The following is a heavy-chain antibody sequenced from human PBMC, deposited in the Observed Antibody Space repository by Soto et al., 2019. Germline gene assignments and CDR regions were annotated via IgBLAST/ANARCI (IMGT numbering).Heavy chain of an antibody. CDR3: ARGEWGSSGWYDAFDI. CDR2: IYHSGST. Sequence: SETLSLTCAVSGGSINSSNWWSWVRQPPGKGLEWIGEIYHSGSTNYNPSLKSRVTISVDKSKNQFSLKLSSVTAADTAVYYCARGEWGSSGWYDAFDIWGQGTMVTVSS. D-gene: IGHD6-19*01. CDR1: GGSINSSNW. V-gene: IGHV4-4*02. J-gene: IGHJ3*02.